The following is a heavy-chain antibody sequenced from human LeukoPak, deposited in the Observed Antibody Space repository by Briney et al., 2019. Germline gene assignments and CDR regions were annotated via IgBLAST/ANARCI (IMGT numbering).Heavy chain of an antibody. Sequence: GASLQISWKGSGSRFTNYWIGWVRQMPGKGLEWVGIMYPGDSETRYSPSLQGQVTISADKSINTAYLQWSSLKASDTAMYYCARRASSSFDYWGQGTLVIVSS. V-gene: IGHV5-51*01. CDR1: GSRFTNYW. D-gene: IGHD6-13*01. CDR3: ARRASSSFDY. J-gene: IGHJ4*02. CDR2: MYPGDSET.